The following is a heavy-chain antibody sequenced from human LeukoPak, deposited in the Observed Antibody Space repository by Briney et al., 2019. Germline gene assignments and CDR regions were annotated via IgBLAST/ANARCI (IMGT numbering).Heavy chain of an antibody. CDR2: IYYSGST. CDR1: GGSFSGYY. Sequence: SETLSLTCAVYGGSFSGYYWSWIRQPPGKGLEWIWNIYYSGSTNYNPFLKSRVTISVDSSKNQFSLKLSSVTAADTAVYYCTRGSIAYYYMDVWGKGTMVTISS. D-gene: IGHD3-22*01. CDR3: TRGSIAYYYMDV. V-gene: IGHV4-59*01. J-gene: IGHJ6*03.